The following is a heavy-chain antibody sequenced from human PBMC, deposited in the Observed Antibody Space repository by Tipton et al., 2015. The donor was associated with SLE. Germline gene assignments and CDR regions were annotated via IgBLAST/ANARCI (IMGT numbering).Heavy chain of an antibody. CDR2: INPNSGGT. Sequence: QVQLVQSGAEVKKPGASVKVSCKASGYTFTGYYMHWVRQAPGQGLEWMGWINPNSGGTNYAQKFQGRVTMTTDTSTSTAYMELRSLRSDDTAVYYCARPRLPITMVQGKDAFDIWGQGTMVTVSS. J-gene: IGHJ3*02. CDR1: GYTFTGYY. CDR3: ARPRLPITMVQGKDAFDI. V-gene: IGHV1-2*02. D-gene: IGHD3-10*01.